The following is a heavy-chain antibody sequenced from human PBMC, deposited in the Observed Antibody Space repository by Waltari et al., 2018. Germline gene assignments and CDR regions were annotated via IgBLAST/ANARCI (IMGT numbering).Heavy chain of an antibody. Sequence: EVQLVESGGGLVQPGGSLRLSCSASGFTFSIYSMHWVRQAPGKGLEYVSAISPNGDSTDYADCVKGRFTISRDNSKNTVFLQMSSLRAEDTAVYYCVKRWSSSDVDYWGQGTLVTVSS. CDR2: ISPNGDST. CDR1: GFTFSIYS. CDR3: VKRWSSSDVDY. D-gene: IGHD2-15*01. V-gene: IGHV3-64D*06. J-gene: IGHJ4*02.